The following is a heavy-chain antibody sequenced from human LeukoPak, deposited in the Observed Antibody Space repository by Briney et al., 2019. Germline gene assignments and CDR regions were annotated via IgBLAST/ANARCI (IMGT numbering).Heavy chain of an antibody. Sequence: PGGSLRLSCAASGFTISSYEMNWVRQAPGKGLEWVSYISSSGSTIYYADSVKGRFTISRDNAKNSLYLQMNSLRAEDTAVYYCARAGYCSGGSCYSYYYGMDVWGQGTTVTVSS. CDR1: GFTISSYE. J-gene: IGHJ6*02. CDR2: ISSSGSTI. CDR3: ARAGYCSGGSCYSYYYGMDV. D-gene: IGHD2-15*01. V-gene: IGHV3-48*03.